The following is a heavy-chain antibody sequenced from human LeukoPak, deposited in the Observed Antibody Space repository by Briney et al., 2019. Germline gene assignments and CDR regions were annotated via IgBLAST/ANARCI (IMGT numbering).Heavy chain of an antibody. CDR2: INSDGSAT. Sequence: PGGSLRLSCAASGFSFSTHWMHWVRQAPGKGLVYVAQINSDGSATAYADSVKGRFTISRDNAKNALYLETSSLRAEDTAVYYCGSLTVVARDHWGQGTLVTVSS. V-gene: IGHV3-74*01. J-gene: IGHJ4*02. CDR3: GSLTVVARDH. CDR1: GFSFSTHW. D-gene: IGHD3-22*01.